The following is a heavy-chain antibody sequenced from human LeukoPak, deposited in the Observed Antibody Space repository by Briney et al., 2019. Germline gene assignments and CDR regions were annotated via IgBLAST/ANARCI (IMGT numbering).Heavy chain of an antibody. J-gene: IGHJ4*02. Sequence: SETLSLTCTVSGGSISSYYWSWIRQPPGKGLEWIGYIYYSGSTNYNPSLKSRVTISVDTSKNQFSLKLSSVTAADTAVYYCARVGYYDSSGYSYPFDYWGQGTLVTVSS. D-gene: IGHD3-22*01. CDR3: ARVGYYDSSGYSYPFDY. V-gene: IGHV4-59*01. CDR1: GGSISSYY. CDR2: IYYSGST.